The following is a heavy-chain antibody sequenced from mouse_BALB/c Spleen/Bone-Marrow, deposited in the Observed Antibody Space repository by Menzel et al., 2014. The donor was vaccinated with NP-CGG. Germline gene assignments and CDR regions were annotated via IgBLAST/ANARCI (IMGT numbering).Heavy chain of an antibody. CDR2: IWGDGST. D-gene: IGHD1-1*01. J-gene: IGHJ2*01. V-gene: IGHV2-6-7*01. CDR1: GFSLTGYG. CDR3: ARSFTTVVATPFDY. Sequence: VMLVESGPGLVAPSQSLSITCTVSGFSLTGYGVNWVRQPPGKGLEWLGMIWGDGSTDYNSVLKSGLNISKDNSKSQVFLKMNSLQTDDTARYYCARSFTTVVATPFDYWGQGTTLTVSS.